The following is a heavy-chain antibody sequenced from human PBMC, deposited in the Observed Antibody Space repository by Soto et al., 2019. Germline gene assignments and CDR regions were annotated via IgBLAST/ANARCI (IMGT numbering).Heavy chain of an antibody. CDR1: GYTFTSYH. J-gene: IGHJ4*02. CDR2: MNPNSGNT. V-gene: IGHV1-8*01. CDR3: ARDVVRGDFDY. Sequence: QVQLVQSGAEVKKPGASVKVSCKASGYTFTSYHINWVRQATGQGLEWMGSMNPNSGNTGYAQKLQGRVTMTRNTSIRTAYMELSSLRFEDTAVYYCARDVVRGDFDYWGQGTLVTVSS. D-gene: IGHD3-10*01.